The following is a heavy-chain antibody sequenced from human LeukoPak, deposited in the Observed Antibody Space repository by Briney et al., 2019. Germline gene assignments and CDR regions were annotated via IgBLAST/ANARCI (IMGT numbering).Heavy chain of an antibody. CDR2: ISSGGNTI. J-gene: IGHJ4*02. CDR1: GFTFSSYE. D-gene: IGHD3-22*01. CDR3: ARLSANSSAYFFDY. Sequence: PGGSLRLSCAASGFTFSSYEMNWVRQAPGKGLEWVSYISSGGNTIFYADSVKGRFTISRDTSKNTLYLQMNSLRAEDTAVYYCARLSANSSAYFFDYWGQGTLVTVSS. V-gene: IGHV3-48*03.